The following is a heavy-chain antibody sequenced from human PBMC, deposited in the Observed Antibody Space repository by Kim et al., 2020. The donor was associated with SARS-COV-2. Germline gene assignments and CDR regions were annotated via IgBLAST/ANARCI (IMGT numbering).Heavy chain of an antibody. CDR3: ARHLGCSGGSCYALNAFDI. D-gene: IGHD2-15*01. J-gene: IGHJ3*02. V-gene: IGHV5-51*01. CDR2: IYPGDSDT. CDR1: GYSFTSYW. Sequence: GESLKISCKGSGYSFTSYWIGWVRQMPGKGLEWMGIIYPGDSDTRYSPSFQGQVTISADKSISTAYLQWSSLKASDTAMYYCARHLGCSGGSCYALNAFDIWGQGTMVTVSS.